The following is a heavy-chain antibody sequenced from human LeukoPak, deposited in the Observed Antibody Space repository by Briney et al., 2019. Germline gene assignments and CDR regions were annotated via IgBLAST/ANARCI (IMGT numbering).Heavy chain of an antibody. Sequence: GGSLRLSCAASGFTVSSNYMSWVRQAPGKGLEWVSSIYSGGSTYYADSVKGRFTISRDNSKNTLYLQMNSLRAEDTAVYYCAKAPYGLNWFDPWGQGTLVTVSS. CDR2: IYSGGST. CDR1: GFTVSSNY. D-gene: IGHD3/OR15-3a*01. J-gene: IGHJ5*02. CDR3: AKAPYGLNWFDP. V-gene: IGHV3-53*01.